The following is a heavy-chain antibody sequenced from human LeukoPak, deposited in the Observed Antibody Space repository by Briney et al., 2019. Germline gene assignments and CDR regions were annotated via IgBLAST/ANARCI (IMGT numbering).Heavy chain of an antibody. Sequence: PGGSLRLSCAASGFTFSSYGMHWVRQAPGKGLEWVAVIWYDGSNKYYADSVKGRFTISRDNSKNTLYLQMNSLRAEDTAVYYCARDRHYGSGSYHSYAFDIWGQGTMVTVSS. J-gene: IGHJ3*02. V-gene: IGHV3-33*08. CDR3: ARDRHYGSGSYHSYAFDI. D-gene: IGHD3-10*01. CDR1: GFTFSSYG. CDR2: IWYDGSNK.